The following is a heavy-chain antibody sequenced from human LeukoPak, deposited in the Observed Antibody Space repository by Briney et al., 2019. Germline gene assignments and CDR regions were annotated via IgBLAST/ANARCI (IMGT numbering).Heavy chain of an antibody. Sequence: GGSLRLSCAASGFTFSSYAMHWVRQAPGKGLEWVAVVSYDGSNKYYADSVKGRFTISRENSKNTLYLQMNSLRAEDAAVYYCARDRWHSSVWYTGEFDYWGQGTLVTVSS. D-gene: IGHD6-19*01. CDR3: ARDRWHSSVWYTGEFDY. CDR2: VSYDGSNK. V-gene: IGHV3-30-3*01. CDR1: GFTFSSYA. J-gene: IGHJ4*02.